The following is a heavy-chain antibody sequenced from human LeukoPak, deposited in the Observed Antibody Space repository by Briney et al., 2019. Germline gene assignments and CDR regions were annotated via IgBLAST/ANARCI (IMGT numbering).Heavy chain of an antibody. Sequence: SVKVSCKASGGTFSSYAISWVRQAPGQGLEWMGRIIPILGIANYAQKFQGRVTITADKSTSTAYMELSSLRSEDTAVYYCARVINPYAGYSSSWYWAFDIWGQGTMVTVSS. D-gene: IGHD6-13*01. J-gene: IGHJ3*02. V-gene: IGHV1-69*04. CDR3: ARVINPYAGYSSSWYWAFDI. CDR2: IIPILGIA. CDR1: GGTFSSYA.